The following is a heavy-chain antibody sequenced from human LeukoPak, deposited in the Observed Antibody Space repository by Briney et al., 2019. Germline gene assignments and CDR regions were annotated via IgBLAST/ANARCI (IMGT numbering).Heavy chain of an antibody. D-gene: IGHD4-17*01. V-gene: IGHV4-59*08. CDR2: IYYRST. Sequence: PSETLSLTCTVSGGSISSYYWSWIRQPPGKGLEWIGYIYYRSTNYNPSLKSRVTISIDTSKNQLPLKLTSVTAADTAVYYCASGFREYGDYPFWGQGTLVTVSS. J-gene: IGHJ4*02. CDR3: ASGFREYGDYPF. CDR1: GGSISSYY.